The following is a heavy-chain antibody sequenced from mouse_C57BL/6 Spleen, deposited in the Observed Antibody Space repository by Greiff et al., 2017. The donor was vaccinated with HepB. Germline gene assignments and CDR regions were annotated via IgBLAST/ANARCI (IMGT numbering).Heavy chain of an antibody. Sequence: EVQLQQSGPELVKPGASVKISCKASGYTFTDYYMNWVKQSHGKSLEWIGDINPNNGGTSYNQKFKGKATLTVDKSSSTAYMELRSLTSEDSAVYYWARGAYYYLYYFDYWGQGTTLTVSS. D-gene: IGHD1-1*01. CDR3: ARGAYYYLYYFDY. CDR2: INPNNGGT. J-gene: IGHJ2*01. V-gene: IGHV1-26*01. CDR1: GYTFTDYY.